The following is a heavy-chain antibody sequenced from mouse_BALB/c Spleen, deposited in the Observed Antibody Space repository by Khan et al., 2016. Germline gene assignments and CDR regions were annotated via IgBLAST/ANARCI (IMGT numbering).Heavy chain of an antibody. CDR3: NGSYDGSYVSLDY. CDR2: IDPENGDT. Sequence: VQLQQSGAELVRSGASVKLSCTASVFNIKDYYMHWVKQRPEQGLEWIGWIDPENGDTEYAPKFQGKATMTADTSSNAAYLQFSSLTSEDSAVYYCNGSYDGSYVSLDYWGQATTLTVSS. V-gene: IGHV14-4*02. CDR1: VFNIKDYY. J-gene: IGHJ2*01. D-gene: IGHD1-1*02.